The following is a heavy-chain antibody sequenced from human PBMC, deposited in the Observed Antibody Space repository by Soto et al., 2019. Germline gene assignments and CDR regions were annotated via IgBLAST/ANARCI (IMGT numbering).Heavy chain of an antibody. V-gene: IGHV5-51*01. Sequence: GESLKISCKGSGYSFTSYWIGWVRQMPGKGLEWMGIIYPGDSDTRYSPSFQGQVTISADKSISTAYLQWSSLQASDTAIYYCARQEGLVPYYFYMDVWGKGTTVPVSS. J-gene: IGHJ6*03. CDR2: IYPGDSDT. CDR3: ARQEGLVPYYFYMDV. D-gene: IGHD2-2*01. CDR1: GYSFTSYW.